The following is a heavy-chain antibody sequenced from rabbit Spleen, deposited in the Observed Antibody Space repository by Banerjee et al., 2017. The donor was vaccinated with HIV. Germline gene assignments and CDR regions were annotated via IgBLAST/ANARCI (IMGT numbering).Heavy chain of an antibody. CDR1: GVSFSFNSY. J-gene: IGHJ6*01. CDR2: IDSGSSGFT. V-gene: IGHV1S40*01. Sequence: QSLEEAGGDLVKPGASLTLTCTASGVSFSFNSYMCWVRQAPGKGLEWIACIDSGSSGFTYFASWAKGRFTISKTSSTTVTLQMTSLTAADTATYFCARDSGSSFSSYGMDLWGAGTLVTVS. CDR3: ARDSGSSFSSYGMDL. D-gene: IGHD8-1*01.